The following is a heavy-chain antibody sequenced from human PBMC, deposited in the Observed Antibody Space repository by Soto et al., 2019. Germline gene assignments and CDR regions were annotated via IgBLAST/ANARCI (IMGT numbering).Heavy chain of an antibody. V-gene: IGHV4-34*01. CDR2: INHSGST. CDR3: ARDKITGLFDY. D-gene: IGHD2-8*02. CDR1: GGSFSGYY. Sequence: QVQLQQWGAGLLKPSETLSLTCADYGGSFSGYYWTWIRQPPVTGLEWIGEINHSGSTNYNPSLKSRVTISVDTSKNQFSLKLTSVTAADTAVYYCARDKITGLFDYWGQGTLVTVSS. J-gene: IGHJ4*02.